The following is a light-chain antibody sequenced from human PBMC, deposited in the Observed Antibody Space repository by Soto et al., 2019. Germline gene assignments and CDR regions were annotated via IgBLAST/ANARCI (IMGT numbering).Light chain of an antibody. CDR1: QTISRW. J-gene: IGKJ1*01. V-gene: IGKV1-5*03. CDR3: QHYNSYSEA. CDR2: KAS. Sequence: DIQMTQSPSTLSGSLGASVTITFRASQTISRWLEWYQQKPGKAPKLLIYKASTLKSGVPSRFRGSGSGTEFTLTISSLQPDDFATYYCQHYNSYSEAFGQGTKVDI.